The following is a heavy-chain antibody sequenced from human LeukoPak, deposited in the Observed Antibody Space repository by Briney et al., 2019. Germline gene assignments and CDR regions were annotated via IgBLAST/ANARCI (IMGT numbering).Heavy chain of an antibody. CDR2: IYHSGSI. CDR3: VRGSYWAFDY. CDR1: GVSISRNYA. D-gene: IGHD5-18*01. V-gene: IGHV4-4*02. J-gene: IGHJ4*02. Sequence: PSETLSLTCDVSGVSISRNYAWSWVRQPPGKGLEWIGEIYHSGSISYNPSLKSRVTMSVDKSKNQFYLKLTSVTAADTAVYFCVRGSYWAFDYSGQGTLVTVSS.